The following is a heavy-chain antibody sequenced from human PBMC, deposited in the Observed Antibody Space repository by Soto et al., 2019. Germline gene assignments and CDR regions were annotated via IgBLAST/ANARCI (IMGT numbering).Heavy chain of an antibody. Sequence: EVQLLESGGVLVQPGESLRLSCAATGFTFRDFAMTWVRQAPGKGLEWVSTITGSGVGMHSADCVKGRFTISRDNSKNTSYLQMNSLRAVDTAVYPCAKTNPSKTNTNGWYDWFAPWGQGTLVTVSS. D-gene: IGHD6-19*01. J-gene: IGHJ5*02. V-gene: IGHV3-23*01. CDR2: ITGSGVGM. CDR3: AKTNPSKTNTNGWYDWFAP. CDR1: GFTFRDFA.